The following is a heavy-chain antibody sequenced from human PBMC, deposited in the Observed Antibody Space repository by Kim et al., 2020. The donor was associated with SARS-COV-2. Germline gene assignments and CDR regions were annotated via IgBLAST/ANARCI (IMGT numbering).Heavy chain of an antibody. J-gene: IGHJ3*02. CDR3: ARGYVLLWFGELFSHPSGFDI. Sequence: GGSLRLSCAASGFTFSSYWTSWVRQAPGKGLEWVANIKQDGSEKYYVDSVKGRFTISRDNAKNSLYLQMNSLRAEDTAVYYCARGYVLLWFGELFSHPSGFDIWGQGTMVTVSS. V-gene: IGHV3-7*03. CDR1: GFTFSSYW. CDR2: IKQDGSEK. D-gene: IGHD3-10*01.